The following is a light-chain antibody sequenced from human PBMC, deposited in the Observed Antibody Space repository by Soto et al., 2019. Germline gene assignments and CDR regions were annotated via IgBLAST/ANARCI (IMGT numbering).Light chain of an antibody. Sequence: QSALTQPRSVSGSPGQSVTISCTGTSSDVGGYNYVSWYQQHPGKAPKLMIYDASKRPSGVPDRFSGSKSGNTASLTISGLQAEDEADYYCCSYAGSYYAFGTGTKLTVL. J-gene: IGLJ1*01. CDR3: CSYAGSYYA. V-gene: IGLV2-11*01. CDR1: SSDVGGYNY. CDR2: DAS.